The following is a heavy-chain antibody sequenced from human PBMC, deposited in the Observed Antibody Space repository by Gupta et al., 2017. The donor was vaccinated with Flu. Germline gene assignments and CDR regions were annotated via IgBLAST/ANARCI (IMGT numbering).Heavy chain of an antibody. CDR3: ARDSAGAEAANLDY. J-gene: IGHJ4*02. Sequence: VRQTPEKRLEWVANINQDGSQKYFLDRGGGRSTISRDNARKSLDLHMTRLRAEDTGIYFCARDSAGAEAANLDYWGQGTLVTVSS. V-gene: IGHV3-7*04. CDR2: INQDGSQK. D-gene: IGHD2-15*01.